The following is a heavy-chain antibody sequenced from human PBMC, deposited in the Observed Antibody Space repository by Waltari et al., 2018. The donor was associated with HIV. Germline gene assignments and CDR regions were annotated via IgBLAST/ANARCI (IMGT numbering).Heavy chain of an antibody. CDR3: ATDGIVGAREDYYYGMDV. CDR2: FDPEEGET. CDR1: GYTLTELS. D-gene: IGHD1-26*01. J-gene: IGHJ6*02. Sequence: QVQLVQSGAEVKKPGASVKVSCKVSGYTLTELSMHWVRQAHGQGLEWMGGFDPEEGETIYAQKFQGRVTMTEDTSTDTAYMELSSLRSEDTAVYYCATDGIVGAREDYYYGMDVWGQGTTVTVSS. V-gene: IGHV1-24*01.